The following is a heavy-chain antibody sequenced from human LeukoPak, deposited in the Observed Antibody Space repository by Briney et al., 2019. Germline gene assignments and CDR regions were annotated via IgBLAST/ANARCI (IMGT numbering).Heavy chain of an antibody. D-gene: IGHD5-24*01. V-gene: IGHV3-49*04. J-gene: IGHJ4*02. CDR1: GFSVGDYA. Sequence: GGSLRLSCTASGFSVGDYAMSWVRQAPGKGLEWVGFIRSKTYGGTADYAASVEGRFTISRDDSNNIAYLQMNSLKSEDTAVYYCTRGLEGFTAYNDYWGQGTLVTVSS. CDR2: IRSKTYGGTA. CDR3: TRGLEGFTAYNDY.